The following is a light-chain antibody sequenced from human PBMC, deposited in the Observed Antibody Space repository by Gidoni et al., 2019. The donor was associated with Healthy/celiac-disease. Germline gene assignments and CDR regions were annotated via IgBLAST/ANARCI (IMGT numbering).Light chain of an antibody. CDR3: QQSYSNPRT. V-gene: IGKV1-39*01. CDR2: AAS. Sequence: DIQMTQSPSSLSASVGDRLTITCRASQSISSFLNWYQQKPGKAPKLLIYAASSLQSGVPSRFSGSGSGTDFTLTISSLQPEDFATYYCQQSYSNPRTFGQGTKVEIK. CDR1: QSISSF. J-gene: IGKJ1*01.